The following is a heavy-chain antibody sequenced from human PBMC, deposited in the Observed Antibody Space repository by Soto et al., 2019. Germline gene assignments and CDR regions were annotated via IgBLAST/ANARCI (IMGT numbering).Heavy chain of an antibody. D-gene: IGHD3-10*01. Sequence: SETRSLTCTVAGGSISSYYWSWIRQPPGKGLEWIGYIYYSGSTNYNPSLKSRVTISVDTSRNQFSLKLSSVTAADTAAYYCARTGSGSYYNHLDYWGQGTLVTVSS. CDR2: IYYSGST. CDR3: ARTGSGSYYNHLDY. J-gene: IGHJ4*02. CDR1: GGSISSYY. V-gene: IGHV4-59*01.